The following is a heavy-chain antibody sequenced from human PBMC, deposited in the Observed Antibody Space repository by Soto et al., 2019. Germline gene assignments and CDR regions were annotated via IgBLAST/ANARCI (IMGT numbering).Heavy chain of an antibody. J-gene: IGHJ4*02. CDR2: IYSRTT. CDR1: GVSISRGCYS. Sequence: SETLPPTVGLSGVSISRGCYSWGWIRQPPGKGMEWIGHIYSRTTHYNPSLKSRVTISMDRSKNQVSPSLKSVPAADTPLSYCATEDSGAFFDFWRQGNLVTVSS. D-gene: IGHD6-19*01. CDR3: ATEDSGAFFDF. V-gene: IGHV4-30-2*01.